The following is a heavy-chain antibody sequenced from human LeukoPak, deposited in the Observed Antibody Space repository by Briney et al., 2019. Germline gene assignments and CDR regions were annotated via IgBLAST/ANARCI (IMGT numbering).Heavy chain of an antibody. CDR3: ARVFLAAAGPGEGDY. CDR2: ISAYNGNT. J-gene: IGHJ4*02. CDR1: GYTFTSYG. D-gene: IGHD6-13*01. Sequence: ASVKVSCKASGYTFTSYGISWVRQAPGQGLEWMGWISAYNGNTNYAQKLQGRVTMTTGTSTSTAYMELRSLRSDDTAVYYCARVFLAAAGPGEGDYWGQGTLVTVSS. V-gene: IGHV1-18*01.